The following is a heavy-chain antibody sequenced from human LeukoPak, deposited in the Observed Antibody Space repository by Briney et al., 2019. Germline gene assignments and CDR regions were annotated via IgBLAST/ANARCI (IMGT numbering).Heavy chain of an antibody. CDR2: ISAGAGGT. CDR1: GITLSNYG. CDR3: AKRGVVIQVILVGFYKEAYYFDS. V-gene: IGHV3-23*01. Sequence: GGSLRLSCAVSGITLSNYGMSWVRQAPGKGLERVAGISAGAGGTTYADSVKGRFTISRDNNKNALFLQMNSLRAEDTAVYFCAKRGVVIQVILVGFYKEAYYFDSWGQGALVTVSS. D-gene: IGHD3-22*01. J-gene: IGHJ4*02.